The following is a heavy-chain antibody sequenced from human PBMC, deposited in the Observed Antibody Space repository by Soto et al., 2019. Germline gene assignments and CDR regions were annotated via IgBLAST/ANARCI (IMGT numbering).Heavy chain of an antibody. J-gene: IGHJ6*02. CDR2: IGTYDGNT. D-gene: IGHD3-16*01. CDR3: ARAGVWEGVVGSFTYFYYGMDV. V-gene: IGHV1-18*01. CDR1: GYTFKSYG. Sequence: QVQLVQSGSEVRKPGASVKVSCKASGYTFKSYGMPWVRQAPGQGFEWMGWIGTYDGNTEYPQKFQGRVTMNTDTSTNTAYMALRSLTPNDTAVYYCARAGVWEGVVGSFTYFYYGMDVWGQGTTVTVSS.